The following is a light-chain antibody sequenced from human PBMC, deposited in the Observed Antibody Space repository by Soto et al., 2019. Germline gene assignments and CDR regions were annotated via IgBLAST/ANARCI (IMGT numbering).Light chain of an antibody. V-gene: IGKV3-11*01. CDR1: QSVSTF. Sequence: EIVMTQSPATLSVSPGERATLSCRASQSVSTFLAWFQQKPGQPPRLLIYNASNRTTGILARFSGSGSGTDFTLTISSLEPEDFAVYYCQQRGDWPPITFGQGTRLEIK. CDR2: NAS. J-gene: IGKJ5*01. CDR3: QQRGDWPPIT.